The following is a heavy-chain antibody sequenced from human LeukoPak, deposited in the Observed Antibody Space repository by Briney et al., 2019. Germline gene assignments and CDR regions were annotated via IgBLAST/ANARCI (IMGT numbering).Heavy chain of an antibody. Sequence: GGSLRLSCAASGFTFSSHWMSWVRQAPGKGLEWVANINQDGSDKYYVDSVKGRFTISRDNAKNSLYLQMNSLRAEDTAVYYCARVAKFYGSGSYFTFDYWGQGTLVTVSS. J-gene: IGHJ4*02. CDR2: INQDGSDK. CDR1: GFTFSSHW. CDR3: ARVAKFYGSGSYFTFDY. V-gene: IGHV3-7*01. D-gene: IGHD3-10*01.